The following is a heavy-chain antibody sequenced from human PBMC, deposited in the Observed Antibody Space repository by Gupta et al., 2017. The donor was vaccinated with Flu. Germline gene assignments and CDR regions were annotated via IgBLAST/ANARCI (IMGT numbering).Heavy chain of an antibody. CDR1: GYSISSGYY. CDR2: IYHSGST. J-gene: IGHJ4*02. Sequence: QVQLQESGPGLVKPSETLSLTCAVSGYSISSGYYWGWIRQPPGKGLEWIGSIYHSGSTYYNPSLKSRVTISVDTSKNQFSLKLSSVTAADTAVYYCARDLGIAVAACLFDYWGQGTLVTVSS. V-gene: IGHV4-38-2*02. CDR3: ARDLGIAVAACLFDY. D-gene: IGHD6-19*01.